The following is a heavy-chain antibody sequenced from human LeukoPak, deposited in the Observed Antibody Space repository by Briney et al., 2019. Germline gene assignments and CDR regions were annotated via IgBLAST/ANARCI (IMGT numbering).Heavy chain of an antibody. D-gene: IGHD3-3*01. Sequence: GGSLRLSCAASGFTFSSYEMNWVRQAPGKGLEWVSYISSSSSTIYYADSVKGRFTISRDNAKNSLYLQMNSLRAEDTAVYYCASYYDFWSGYYTYYFDYWGQGTLVTVSS. CDR1: GFTFSSYE. CDR3: ASYYDFWSGYYTYYFDY. J-gene: IGHJ4*02. V-gene: IGHV3-48*03. CDR2: ISSSSSTI.